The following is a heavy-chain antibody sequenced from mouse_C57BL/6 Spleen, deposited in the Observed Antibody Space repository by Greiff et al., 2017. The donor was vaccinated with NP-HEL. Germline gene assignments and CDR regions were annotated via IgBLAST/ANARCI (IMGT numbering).Heavy chain of an antibody. CDR3: TRLHYGNFYAMDY. CDR2: IRNKANNHAT. J-gene: IGHJ4*01. Sequence: EVQLQQSGGGLVQPGGSMKLSCAASGFTFSDAWMDWVRQSPEKGLEWVAEIRNKANNHATYYAESVKGRFTISRDDSKSSVYLQMNSLRAEDTGIYYCTRLHYGNFYAMDYWGQGTSVTVSS. V-gene: IGHV6-6*01. D-gene: IGHD2-1*01. CDR1: GFTFSDAW.